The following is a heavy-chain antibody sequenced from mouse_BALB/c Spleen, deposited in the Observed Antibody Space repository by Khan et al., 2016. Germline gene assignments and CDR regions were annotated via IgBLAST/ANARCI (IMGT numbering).Heavy chain of an antibody. V-gene: IGHV1S132*01. CDR2: IFPGTGST. Sequence: QVQLQQSGAELVKPGASVKLSCKTSGYTFTSYWIQWVKQRPGQGLGWIGEIFPGTGSTYYNEKFKGKATLTIDTSSSTAYMQLSSLTSEDSAVYFYAIRRNGYYVDYAMDYWGQGTSVTVSS. J-gene: IGHJ4*01. CDR3: AIRRNGYYVDYAMDY. D-gene: IGHD2-3*01. CDR1: GYTFTSYW.